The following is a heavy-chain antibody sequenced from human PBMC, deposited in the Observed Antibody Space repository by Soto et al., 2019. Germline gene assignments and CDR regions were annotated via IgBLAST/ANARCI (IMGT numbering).Heavy chain of an antibody. J-gene: IGHJ4*02. CDR1: GFTFSDFP. CDR2: ISYDGNDE. V-gene: IGHV3-30-3*01. CDR3: ARDMRHDYASGRLDY. D-gene: IGHD3-10*01. Sequence: GGSLRLSCVASGFTFSDFPLHGVRRAPGKGLEWVAVISYDGNDESYSDSVKGRFTISRDNSKTTVYLQMNSLRADDMAVYHCARDMRHDYASGRLDYLGQGTLVTVSS.